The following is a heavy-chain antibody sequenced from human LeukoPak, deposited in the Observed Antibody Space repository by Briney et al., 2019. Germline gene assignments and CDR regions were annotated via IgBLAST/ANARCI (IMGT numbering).Heavy chain of an antibody. V-gene: IGHV3-21*01. CDR3: AREIYSSSPGGMDV. D-gene: IGHD6-13*01. J-gene: IGHJ6*02. CDR2: ISSSSSYI. Sequence: ESLRLSCAASGFTFSSYSMKWVRQAPGKGLGWVSSISSSSSYIYYADSVKGRFTISRDNAKNSLYLQMNSLRAEDTAVYYCAREIYSSSPGGMDVWGQGTTVTVSS. CDR1: GFTFSSYS.